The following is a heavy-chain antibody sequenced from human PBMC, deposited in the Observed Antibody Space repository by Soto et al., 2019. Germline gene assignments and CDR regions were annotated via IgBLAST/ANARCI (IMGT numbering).Heavy chain of an antibody. CDR1: GFTFSSFA. CDR3: AKGGAVLLDPFDV. D-gene: IGHD1-26*01. J-gene: IGHJ3*01. V-gene: IGHV3-23*01. CDR2: VTSSASST. Sequence: GQLLESGGGMVQPGGSLRLSCAASGFTFSSFAMNWVRLPPGRGLEWVAAVTSSASSTHYADSVKGRFTISRDNSKNTLYLQMNNLRADDTAVYYCAKGGAVLLDPFDVWGQGTMVTVSS.